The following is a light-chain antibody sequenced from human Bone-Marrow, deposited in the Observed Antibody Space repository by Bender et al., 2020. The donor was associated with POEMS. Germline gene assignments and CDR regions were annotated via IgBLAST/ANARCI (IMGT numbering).Light chain of an antibody. J-gene: IGLJ2*01. CDR1: SSDVGGYSY. V-gene: IGLV2-11*01. CDR3: CSYAGNYKLV. CDR2: DVN. Sequence: QSALTQPRSVSGSPGQSVTISCTGTSSDVGGYSYVSWYQQHPGKAPKLILYDVNKRPSGVPDRFSGSKSGSTASLTISGLQADDAADYYCCSYAGNYKLVFGGGTQVAVL.